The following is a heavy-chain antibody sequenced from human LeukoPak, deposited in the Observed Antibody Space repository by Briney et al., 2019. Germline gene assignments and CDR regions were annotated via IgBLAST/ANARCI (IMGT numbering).Heavy chain of an antibody. CDR1: GFTFSNYW. V-gene: IGHV3-74*01. Sequence: GGSLRLSCAASGFTFSNYWMHWVRQVPGKGLVWVSCLNSDGSVIRYADSVKGRFSISRDNAKNTLYLQMTSLRAEDTAVYYCARGSDWILYDYWGQGALVTVSS. CDR2: LNSDGSVI. CDR3: ARGSDWILYDY. J-gene: IGHJ4*02. D-gene: IGHD3-9*01.